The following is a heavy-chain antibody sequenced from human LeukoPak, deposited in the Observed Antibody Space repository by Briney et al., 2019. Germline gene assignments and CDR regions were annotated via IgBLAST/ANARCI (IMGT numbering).Heavy chain of an antibody. Sequence: SETLSFTCALYAFTVCYYHWSWHRPPPGKGLKGCVNTNHSGGTTYNPSLKSRVTISVDTSKNQFSLKLSSVTAADTAVYYCARSYYYYYMDVWGKGTTVTISS. CDR2: TNHSGGT. J-gene: IGHJ6*03. CDR1: AFTVCYYH. V-gene: IGHV4-34*01. CDR3: ARSYYYYYMDV.